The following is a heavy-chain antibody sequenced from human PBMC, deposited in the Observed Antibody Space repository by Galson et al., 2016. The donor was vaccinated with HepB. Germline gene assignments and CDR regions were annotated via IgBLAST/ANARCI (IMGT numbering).Heavy chain of an antibody. CDR1: GGSISSDKW. D-gene: IGHD6-19*01. CDR2: NYSGTT. CDR3: ASVRVGCMQTSCYIDD. J-gene: IGHJ4*02. Sequence: SETLSLTCAVSGGSISSDKWWTWVRQSPGKGLEWIGENYSGTTNYNPSLKSRVNISLDKSRNHFSLSLNSVTAADTAVYYCASVRVGCMQTSCYIDDWGQGTLVTVSS. V-gene: IGHV4-4*02.